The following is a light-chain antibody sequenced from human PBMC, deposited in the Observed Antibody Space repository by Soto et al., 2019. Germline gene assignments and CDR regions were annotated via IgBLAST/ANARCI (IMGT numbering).Light chain of an antibody. CDR1: QGISSY. V-gene: IGKV1-8*01. CDR3: QQYYSYPYT. Sequence: AIRMTQSPSSFSASTGDRVTITCRASQGISSYLAWYQQKPGKAPKLLIYAASTLQSGVPSRFSGSGSGTDFTLTISCLQSEDFATYCCQQYYSYPYTCGQGTKLEIK. CDR2: AAS. J-gene: IGKJ2*01.